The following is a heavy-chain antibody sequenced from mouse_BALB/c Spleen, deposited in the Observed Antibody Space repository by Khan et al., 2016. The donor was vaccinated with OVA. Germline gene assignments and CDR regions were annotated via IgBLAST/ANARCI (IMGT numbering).Heavy chain of an antibody. CDR3: ARWFDGYSSLYAMDY. V-gene: IGHV2-6*02. CDR2: IWSDGST. J-gene: IGHJ4*01. CDR1: GFSLTSYG. Sequence: QMQLEESGPGLVAPSQSLSITCTVSGFSLTSYGVHWVCQPPGKGLEWLVVIWSDGSTNYNSVLKSRLSISKDNSKSQVFLKMNSLQTDDTAIYYCARWFDGYSSLYAMDYWGQGTSVTVSS. D-gene: IGHD2-3*01.